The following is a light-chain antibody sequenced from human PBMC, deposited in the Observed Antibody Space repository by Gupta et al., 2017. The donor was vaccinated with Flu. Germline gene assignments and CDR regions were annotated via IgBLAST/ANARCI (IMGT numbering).Light chain of an antibody. J-gene: IGLJ3*02. CDR1: SGSVSSSSF. CDR3: VLYMGSGIWV. CDR2: DTN. V-gene: IGLV8-61*01. Sequence: TVTLTCGLSSGSVSSSSFASWYQQTPGQTPRTLIYDTNTRSSGVPDRFSGSILGGKAALTITGAQADDESDYYCVLYMGSGIWVFGGGTKLTVL.